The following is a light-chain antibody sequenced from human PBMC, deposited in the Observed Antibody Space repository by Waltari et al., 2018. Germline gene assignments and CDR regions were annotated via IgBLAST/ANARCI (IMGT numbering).Light chain of an antibody. CDR3: QQTSAFPLT. J-gene: IGKJ3*01. CDR2: AAS. CDR1: QGVSDW. V-gene: IGKV1-12*01. Sequence: DIQMTLSPSSVSASVGDRVTITCRASQGVSDWLAWYQQKPGEAPKLLIYAASSLQSGAPSRFSGSVSGTDFTLTISNVQPDDFATYYCQQTSAFPLTFGPGTKVDFK.